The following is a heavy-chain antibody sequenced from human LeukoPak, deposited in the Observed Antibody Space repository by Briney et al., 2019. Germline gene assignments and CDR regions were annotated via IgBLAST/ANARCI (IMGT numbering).Heavy chain of an antibody. CDR1: GFTFSNAW. V-gene: IGHV3-15*01. Sequence: PGGSLRLSCAASGFTFSNAWMSWVRQVPGKGLEWVGRIKRKSDGETIDYAAPVKGRFSISRDDSKNTLYLQMNSLKIEDTALYHCTTDRIQKWLPSRFDSWGQGTLVTVSS. D-gene: IGHD5-24*01. J-gene: IGHJ4*02. CDR3: TTDRIQKWLPSRFDS. CDR2: IKRKSDGETI.